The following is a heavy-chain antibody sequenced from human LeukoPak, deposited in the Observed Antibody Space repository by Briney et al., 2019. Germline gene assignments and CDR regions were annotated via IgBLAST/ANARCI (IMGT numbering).Heavy chain of an antibody. J-gene: IGHJ4*02. Sequence: ASVKVSCKASGYTFTSYYMHWVRRAPGQGLEWMGIINPSGGSTSYAQKFQGRVTMTRDTSTSTVYMELSSLRSEDTAVYYCARDSSSWYKMQYYFDYWGQGTLVTVSS. CDR2: INPSGGST. CDR3: ARDSSSWYKMQYYFDY. CDR1: GYTFTSYY. V-gene: IGHV1-46*03. D-gene: IGHD6-13*01.